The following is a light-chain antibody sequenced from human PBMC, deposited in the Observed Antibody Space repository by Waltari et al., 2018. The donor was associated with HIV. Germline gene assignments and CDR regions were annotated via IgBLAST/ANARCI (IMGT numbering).Light chain of an antibody. CDR1: QSVKTW. V-gene: IGKV1-5*03. J-gene: IGKJ4*01. Sequence: DIQVTQSPSTLSASVGDRVTITCRASQSVKTWLAWYQQKPGRAPDLLIYRASTLKSGVPSRFSGSGSGTEFTLTISSLQPDDFATYYCQEYDSYSKVTFGGGTEVEIK. CDR2: RAS. CDR3: QEYDSYSKVT.